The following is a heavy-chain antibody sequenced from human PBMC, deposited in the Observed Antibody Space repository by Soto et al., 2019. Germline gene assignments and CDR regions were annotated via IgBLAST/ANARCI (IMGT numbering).Heavy chain of an antibody. J-gene: IGHJ6*02. D-gene: IGHD3-16*01. CDR1: GFTFSSYW. CDR3: ARGKNVGGYYYYYGMDV. V-gene: IGHV3-7*03. Sequence: GSLRLSCAASGFTFSSYWMSWVRQAPGKGLEWVANIKQDGSEKYYVDSVKGRFTISRDNAKNSLYLQMNSLRAEDTAVYYCARGKNVGGYYYYYGMDVWGQGTTVTVSS. CDR2: IKQDGSEK.